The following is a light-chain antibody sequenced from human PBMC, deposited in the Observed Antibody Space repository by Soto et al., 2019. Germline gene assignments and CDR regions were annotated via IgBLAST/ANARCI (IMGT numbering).Light chain of an antibody. CDR2: GAS. CDR3: QQYNNWPQAT. V-gene: IGKV3-15*01. J-gene: IGKJ4*01. CDR1: QSVSSN. Sequence: EIVMTQSPATLSVSPGERVTLSCRASQSVSSNLAWYQQKPGQAPRLLIYGASTRATGIPARFSGSGSGTEFTLTISSLQSEDFAVYYCQQYNNWPQATFGGGTKVEIK.